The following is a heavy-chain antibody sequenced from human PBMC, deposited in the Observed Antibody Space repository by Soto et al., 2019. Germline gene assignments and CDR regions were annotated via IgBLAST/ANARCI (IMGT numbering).Heavy chain of an antibody. CDR1: GFTFTSSD. J-gene: IGHJ6*02. CDR3: AADRGNIVATIDYYYGMDV. Sequence: SVKVSCKASGFTFTSSDVQWVRQARGQRLEWIGWIVVGSGNTNYAQKFQERVTITRDMSTSTAYMELSSLRSEDTAVYYCAADRGNIVATIDYYYGMDVWGQGTTVTVSS. D-gene: IGHD5-12*01. CDR2: IVVGSGNT. V-gene: IGHV1-58*01.